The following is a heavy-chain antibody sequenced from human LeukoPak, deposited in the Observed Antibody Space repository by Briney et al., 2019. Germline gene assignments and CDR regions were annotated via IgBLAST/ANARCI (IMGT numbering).Heavy chain of an antibody. CDR3: ASDVNIGY. Sequence: PGVCLRLSCAASGFTFSSYSMNWVRQAPGKGLEWVASISSRSSYIYYADSVKGRFTISRDNAKNSLYLQMNSLRAEDTAVYYCASDVNIGYWGQGTLVTVSS. J-gene: IGHJ4*02. D-gene: IGHD5-12*01. CDR2: ISSRSSYI. V-gene: IGHV3-21*01. CDR1: GFTFSSYS.